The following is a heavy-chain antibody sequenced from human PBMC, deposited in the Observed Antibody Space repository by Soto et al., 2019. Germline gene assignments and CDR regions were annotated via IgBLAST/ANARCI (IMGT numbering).Heavy chain of an antibody. CDR2: ISYDGSNK. V-gene: IGHV3-30*03. Sequence: GGSLRLSCAASGFTFSSYGMHWVRQAPGKGLEWVAVISYDGSNKYYADSVKGRFTISRDNSKNTLYLQMNSLRAEDTAVYYCGGFGEGAHWGQGTLVTVSS. J-gene: IGHJ4*02. CDR1: GFTFSSYG. CDR3: GGFGEGAH. D-gene: IGHD3-10*01.